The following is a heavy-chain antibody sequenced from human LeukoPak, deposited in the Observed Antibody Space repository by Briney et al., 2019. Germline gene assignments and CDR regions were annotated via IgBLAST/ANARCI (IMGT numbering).Heavy chain of an antibody. V-gene: IGHV3-30*18. Sequence: GGSLRLSCAASEFTFSSYGMHWVRQAPGKGLEWVAVISYDGSNKYYAGSVKGRFTISRDNSKNTLYLQMNSLRAEDTAVYYCAKDLPYYYGSGSSFDYWGQGTLVTVSS. CDR1: EFTFSSYG. CDR3: AKDLPYYYGSGSSFDY. D-gene: IGHD3-10*01. CDR2: ISYDGSNK. J-gene: IGHJ4*02.